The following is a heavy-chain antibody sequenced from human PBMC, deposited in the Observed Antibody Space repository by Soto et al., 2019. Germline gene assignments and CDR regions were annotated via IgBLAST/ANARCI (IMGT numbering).Heavy chain of an antibody. CDR3: ARASSGYYYTFQH. Sequence: PGGSLRLSCAASGFTFSSYAMHWVRQAPGKGLEWVAVISYDGSNKYYAESVKGRITNSRDNSKNTLYLQMNNLRAEDTAVYYCARASSGYYYTFQHWGQGTLVTVSS. CDR1: GFTFSSYA. CDR2: ISYDGSNK. D-gene: IGHD3-22*01. J-gene: IGHJ1*01. V-gene: IGHV3-30-3*01.